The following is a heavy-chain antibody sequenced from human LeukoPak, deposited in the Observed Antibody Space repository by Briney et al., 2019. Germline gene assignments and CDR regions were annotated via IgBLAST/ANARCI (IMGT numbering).Heavy chain of an antibody. CDR2: IYYSGST. V-gene: IGHV4-39*01. CDR3: ARHHGYSYGYSNY. Sequence: KPSETLSLACTVSGGSISSRSYYWGWIRQPPGKGLEWIGSIYYSGSTYYSPSRKSRVTISVDTSKNQFSLKLSSVTAADSAVYYCARHHGYSYGYSNYWGQGTLVTVSS. J-gene: IGHJ4*02. D-gene: IGHD5-18*01. CDR1: GGSISSRSYY.